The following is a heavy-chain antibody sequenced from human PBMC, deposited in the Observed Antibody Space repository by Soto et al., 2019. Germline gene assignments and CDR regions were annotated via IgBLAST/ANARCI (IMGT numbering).Heavy chain of an antibody. CDR3: ARDWASVVMGGNWFDP. CDR1: GGTFSSYA. CDR2: IIPIFGTA. D-gene: IGHD2-15*01. V-gene: IGHV1-69*01. J-gene: IGHJ5*02. Sequence: QVQLVQSGAEVKKPGSSVKVSCKASGGTFSSYAISWVRQAPGQGLEWMGGIIPIFGTANYAQKFQGRVTITADESTSTAYMALSSLRSEDTAVYYCARDWASVVMGGNWFDPWGQGTLVTVSS.